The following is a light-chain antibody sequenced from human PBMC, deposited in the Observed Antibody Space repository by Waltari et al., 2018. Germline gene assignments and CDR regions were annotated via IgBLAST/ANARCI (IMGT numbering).Light chain of an antibody. V-gene: IGKV1-5*03. CDR1: QSVNSW. CDR3: QQYDSYWT. CDR2: KAS. J-gene: IGKJ1*01. Sequence: DIQMTQSPSTLSASVGDRVTITCRASQSVNSWVAWYQQKPGNSPKLLIFKASNLESGVPSRCSGSGSETAFTLTISSLQPDDFATYHCQQYDSYWTFGQGTKVEIK.